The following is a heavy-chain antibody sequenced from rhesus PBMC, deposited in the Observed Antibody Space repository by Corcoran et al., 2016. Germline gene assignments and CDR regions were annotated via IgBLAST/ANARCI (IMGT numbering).Heavy chain of an antibody. V-gene: IGHV4-173*01. CDR2: ISCSGGAT. Sequence: QVQLQESGPGLVKPSETLSFTCAVSGGSISSNYWNWIRQPPGKGLEWIGRISCSGGATASHPSLRSHLPISPDPSNNPVSRTLSSVTAADTAVYYCAKGWRYFDLWGPGTPITISS. CDR3: AKGWRYFDL. J-gene: IGHJ2*01. D-gene: IGHD3-3*01. CDR1: GGSISSNY.